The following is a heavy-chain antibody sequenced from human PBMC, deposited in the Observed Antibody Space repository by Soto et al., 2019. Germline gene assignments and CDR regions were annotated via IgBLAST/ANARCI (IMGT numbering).Heavy chain of an antibody. Sequence: QVQLQESGPGLVKPSETLSLTCTVSGASISGYYWTWIRQPAGKGLEWIGRKHTSGTTNYNPSLKSRVTMSIDTPTNQFSLNLSSVTAADTAVYYCARGGEFYVLDVWGQGTTVAVSS. CDR3: ARGGEFYVLDV. J-gene: IGHJ6*02. V-gene: IGHV4-4*07. CDR2: KHTSGTT. D-gene: IGHD3-16*01. CDR1: GASISGYY.